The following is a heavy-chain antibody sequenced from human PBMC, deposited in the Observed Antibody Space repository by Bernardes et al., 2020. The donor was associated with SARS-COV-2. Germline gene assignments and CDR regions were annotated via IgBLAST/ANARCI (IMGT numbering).Heavy chain of an antibody. CDR2: IKVDGREK. V-gene: IGHV3-7*01. D-gene: IGHD2-15*01. Sequence: GGSLRLSCETSGFTFVHFWMTWVRQAPGKGLEWVANIKVDGREKHYVDSVKGRFTVSRDNAGSSLFLQMNSLREEDTAVYYCARGVGVAEWGPGTLVIVSS. CDR1: GFTFVHFW. J-gene: IGHJ4*02. CDR3: ARGVGVAE.